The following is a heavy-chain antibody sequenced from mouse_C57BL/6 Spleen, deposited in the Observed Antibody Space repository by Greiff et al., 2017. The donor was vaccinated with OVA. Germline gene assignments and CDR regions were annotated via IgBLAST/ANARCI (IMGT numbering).Heavy chain of an antibody. J-gene: IGHJ2*01. D-gene: IGHD2-1*01. CDR3: ALGNSFDY. CDR2: IDPSDSYT. CDR1: GYTFTSYW. Sequence: QVQLKQPGAELVMPGASVKLSCKASGYTFTSYWMHWVKQRPGQGLEWIGEIDPSDSYTNYNQKFKGQSTLTVDKSSSTAYMQLSSLTSEDSAVYYCALGNSFDYWGQGTTLTVSS. V-gene: IGHV1-69*01.